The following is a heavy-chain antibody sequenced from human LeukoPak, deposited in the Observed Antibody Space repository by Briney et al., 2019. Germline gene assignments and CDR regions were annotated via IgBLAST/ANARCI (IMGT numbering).Heavy chain of an antibody. CDR1: GGTFSSYA. V-gene: IGHV1-69*05. J-gene: IGHJ4*02. CDR2: IIPIFGPA. D-gene: IGHD5-24*01. Sequence: SVTVSCKASGGTFSSYAISWVRQAPGQGVEWMGGIIPIFGPANYAQKFQGRVTITTDESTSTAYMELSSLRSEDTAVYYCARGRDGYNYAPDYWGQGTLVTVSS. CDR3: ARGRDGYNYAPDY.